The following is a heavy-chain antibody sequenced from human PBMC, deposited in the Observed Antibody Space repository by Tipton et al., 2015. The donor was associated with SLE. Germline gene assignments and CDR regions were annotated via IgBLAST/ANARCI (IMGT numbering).Heavy chain of an antibody. V-gene: IGHV3-30*06. CDR2: VRYDGSQT. CDR1: GFTFSDCG. Sequence: SLRLSCAASGFTFSDCGMHWVRQAPGKGLEWVAFVRYDGSQTYYADSVKGRVAISRDNSKNTLYLQMSSLRVEDTAVYYCAREDLWGIDYWGQGTLVTVSS. J-gene: IGHJ4*02. D-gene: IGHD3-16*01. CDR3: AREDLWGIDY.